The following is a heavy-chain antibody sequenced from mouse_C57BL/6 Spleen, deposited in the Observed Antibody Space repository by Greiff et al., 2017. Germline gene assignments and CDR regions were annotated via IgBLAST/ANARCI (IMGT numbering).Heavy chain of an antibody. Sequence: QVQLQQSGAELARPGASVKMSCKASGYTFTSYTMHWVKQRPGQGLEWIGYITPSSGYTKYNQKFKDKATLTADKSSSTAYMQLSSLTSEDSAVYYCSTPLIYYDYYWGQGTLVTVSA. V-gene: IGHV1-4*01. CDR2: ITPSSGYT. CDR1: GYTFTSYT. CDR3: STPLIYYDYY. J-gene: IGHJ3*01. D-gene: IGHD2-4*01.